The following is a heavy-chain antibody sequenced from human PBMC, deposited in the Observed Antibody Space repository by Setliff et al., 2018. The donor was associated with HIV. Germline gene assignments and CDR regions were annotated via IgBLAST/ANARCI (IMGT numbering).Heavy chain of an antibody. Sequence: SETLSLTCTVSGGSISSDDYYWNWIRQPPGKGLEWIGYITYSGSAYYNPSLQSRVTISVDTSENQFSLKVTSVTAADTATYYCSRGPPFDRWGRGALVTVSS. CDR2: ITYSGSA. CDR3: SRGPPFDR. J-gene: IGHJ2*01. V-gene: IGHV4-30-4*08. CDR1: GGSISSDDYY.